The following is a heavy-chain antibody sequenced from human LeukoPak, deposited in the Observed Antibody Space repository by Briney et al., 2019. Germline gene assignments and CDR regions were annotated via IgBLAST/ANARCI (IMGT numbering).Heavy chain of an antibody. V-gene: IGHV1-8*01. D-gene: IGHD3-22*01. CDR2: MNPNSGNT. Sequence: ASVKVSCKASGYTFTSYDINWVRQATGQGLEWMGWMNPNSGNTGYAQKFQGRVTMTRNTSISTAYMELSSLRSEDTAVYYCAGGTYYYDSSGYYYFDYWGQGTLVTVSS. CDR3: AGGTYYYDSSGYYYFDY. CDR1: GYTFTSYD. J-gene: IGHJ4*02.